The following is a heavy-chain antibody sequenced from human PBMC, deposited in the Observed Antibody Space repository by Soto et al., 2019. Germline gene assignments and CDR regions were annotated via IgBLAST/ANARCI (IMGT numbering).Heavy chain of an antibody. V-gene: IGHV3-74*01. D-gene: IGHD2-21*02. Sequence: AGGSLRLSCAASGSNFSNHWMHWVRQRPAEGLVWVSRITSDGKSKAYAESVKGRFAISRDNAKNTLYLQMNGLTAEDTAVYYCARESGDWPLNWFDPWGQGTLVTVSS. CDR2: ITSDGKSK. CDR1: GSNFSNHW. J-gene: IGHJ5*02. CDR3: ARESGDWPLNWFDP.